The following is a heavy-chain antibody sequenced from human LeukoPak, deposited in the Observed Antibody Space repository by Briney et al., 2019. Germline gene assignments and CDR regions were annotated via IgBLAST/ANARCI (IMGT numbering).Heavy chain of an antibody. CDR2: IYTSGST. Sequence: SETLFLTCTVSGGSISSYYWSWIRQPPGKGLEWIGYIYTSGSTNYNPSLKSRVTISVDTSKNQFSLKLSSVTAADTAVYYCAGTKGPSYYYYYMDVWGKGTTVTVSS. CDR3: AGTKGPSYYYYYMDV. D-gene: IGHD2-8*01. V-gene: IGHV4-4*09. J-gene: IGHJ6*03. CDR1: GGSISSYY.